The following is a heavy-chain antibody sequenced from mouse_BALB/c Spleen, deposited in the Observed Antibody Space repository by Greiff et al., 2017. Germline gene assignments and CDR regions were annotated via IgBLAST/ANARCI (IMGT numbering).Heavy chain of an antibody. J-gene: IGHJ4*01. D-gene: IGHD2-14*01. V-gene: IGHV2-6-7*01. CDR2: IWGDGST. CDR3: AREIHGLGYAMDY. CDR1: GFSLTGYG. Sequence: VQLVESGPGLVAPSQSLSITCTVSGFSLTGYGVNWVRQPPGKGLEWLGMIWGDGSTDYNSALKSRLSISKDNSKSQVFLKMNSLQTDDTARYYCAREIHGLGYAMDYWGQGTSVTVSS.